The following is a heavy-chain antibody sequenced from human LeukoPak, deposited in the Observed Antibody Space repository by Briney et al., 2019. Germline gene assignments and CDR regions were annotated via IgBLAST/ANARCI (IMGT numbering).Heavy chain of an antibody. CDR3: AKLEVDTAMVPSLDY. D-gene: IGHD5-18*01. CDR1: GFTFSSYG. Sequence: GGSLRLSCAASGFTFSSYGMHWVRQAPGKGLEWVAFIRYDGSNKYYADSVKGRFTISRDNSKNTLYLQMNSLRAEDTAVYYCAKLEVDTAMVPSLDYWGQGTLVTVSS. J-gene: IGHJ4*02. V-gene: IGHV3-30*02. CDR2: IRYDGSNK.